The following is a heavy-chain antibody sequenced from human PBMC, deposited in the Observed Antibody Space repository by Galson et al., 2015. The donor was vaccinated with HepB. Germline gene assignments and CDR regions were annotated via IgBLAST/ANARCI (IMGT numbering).Heavy chain of an antibody. CDR1: GFTFSDYY. CDR2: ISSSSSYT. J-gene: IGHJ6*02. V-gene: IGHV3-11*06. CDR3: ARDRIAARKLTTEYYYYGMDV. D-gene: IGHD6-6*01. Sequence: SLRLSCAASGFTFSDYYMSWIRQAPGKGLEWVSYISSSSSYTNYADSVKGRFTISRDNAKNSLYLQMNSLRAEDTAVYYCARDRIAARKLTTEYYYYGMDVWGQGTTVTVSS.